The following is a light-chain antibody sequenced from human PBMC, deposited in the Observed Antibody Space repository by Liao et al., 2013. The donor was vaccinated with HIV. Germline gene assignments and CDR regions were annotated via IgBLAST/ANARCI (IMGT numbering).Light chain of an antibody. CDR1: NIGRKS. Sequence: SYVLTQPPSVSVAPGKTARITCGGNNIGRKSVHWYQQKPGQAPVLVIYYDSDRPSGIPERFSGSNSGNTATLTISRVEAGDEAEYYCQVWDSSSDHPNWVFGGGTKLTVL. CDR3: QVWDSSSDHPNWV. J-gene: IGLJ3*02. CDR2: YDS. V-gene: IGLV3-21*04.